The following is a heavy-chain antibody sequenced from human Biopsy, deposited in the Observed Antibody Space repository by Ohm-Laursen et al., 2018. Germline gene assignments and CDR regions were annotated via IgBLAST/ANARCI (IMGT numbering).Heavy chain of an antibody. Sequence: SVKVSCKAPGGTFSRYGINWVRQAPGQGLEWLGGNIPILGTGNYAQKFQGRVTVAADTSTSTATMELRSLRSDDTAAYYCATKLTGYFHHWGQGTLVTVSS. CDR1: GGTFSRYG. CDR2: NIPILGTG. V-gene: IGHV1-69*06. D-gene: IGHD3-9*01. J-gene: IGHJ1*01. CDR3: ATKLTGYFHH.